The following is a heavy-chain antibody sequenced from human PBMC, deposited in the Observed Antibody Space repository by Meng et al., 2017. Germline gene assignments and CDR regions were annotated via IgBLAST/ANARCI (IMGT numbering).Heavy chain of an antibody. Sequence: QVLLQQWGAGLLKPSGTLSLTGAVDGASFSGYYWSWIRQPPGKGLEWIGEINHSGSTNYNPSLKSRVTISVDTSKNQFSLKLSSVTAADTAVYYCARGRSGTWPWYFDLWGRGTLVTVSS. CDR3: ARGRSGTWPWYFDL. CDR1: GASFSGYY. CDR2: INHSGST. V-gene: IGHV4-34*01. D-gene: IGHD1-1*01. J-gene: IGHJ2*01.